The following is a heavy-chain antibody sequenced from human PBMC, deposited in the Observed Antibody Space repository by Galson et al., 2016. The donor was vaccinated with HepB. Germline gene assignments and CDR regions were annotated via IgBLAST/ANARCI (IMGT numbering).Heavy chain of an antibody. D-gene: IGHD5-12*01. CDR2: ISDDGSKK. Sequence: SLRLSCAASGFSFSNYNMNWVRQAPGKGLEWVAVISDDGSKKYCADSVKGRFTISSDNSNNTLYLQMNSLRAEDTAVYYCARATRRYSGSDFPPNYWGQGTLVTVSS. CDR1: GFSFSNYN. J-gene: IGHJ4*02. CDR3: ARATRRYSGSDFPPNY. V-gene: IGHV3-30-3*01.